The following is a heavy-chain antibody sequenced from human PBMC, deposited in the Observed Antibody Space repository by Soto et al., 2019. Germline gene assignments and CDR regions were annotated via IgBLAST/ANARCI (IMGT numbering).Heavy chain of an antibody. Sequence: EVQLVESGGGLVQPGGSLRLSCLASEFTFNTHWMNWVRQAPGKGLEWVANIKDDGSEKYYVDSVKGRFTISRDNAKNSLYLQRNSLRGEDTAVYYCARDWGTPGRGSAVGYYYHYGMDVWGQGTTVTVSS. D-gene: IGHD6-13*01. V-gene: IGHV3-7*05. CDR1: EFTFNTHW. J-gene: IGHJ6*02. CDR2: IKDDGSEK. CDR3: ARDWGTPGRGSAVGYYYHYGMDV.